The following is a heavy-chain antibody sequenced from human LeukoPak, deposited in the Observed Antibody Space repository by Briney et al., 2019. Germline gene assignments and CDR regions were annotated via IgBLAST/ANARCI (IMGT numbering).Heavy chain of an antibody. D-gene: IGHD1-26*01. CDR3: AKGYGWEASYYYYYMDV. V-gene: IGHV3-23*01. Sequence: PGGSLRLSCAASGFTFGSYAMSWVRQAPGKGLEWVSAIGGGGGSTYYADSVKGRFTISRDNSKNTLYLQMNSLRTEDTAVYYCAKGYGWEASYYYYYMDVWGKGTTVTFSS. CDR2: IGGGGGST. J-gene: IGHJ6*03. CDR1: GFTFGSYA.